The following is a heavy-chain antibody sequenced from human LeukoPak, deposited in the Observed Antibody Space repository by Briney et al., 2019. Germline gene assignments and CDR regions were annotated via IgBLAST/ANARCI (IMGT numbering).Heavy chain of an antibody. V-gene: IGHV1-69*02. CDR3: ASGLQLWLLHYYYGMDV. D-gene: IGHD5-18*01. CDR1: GGTFSSYT. Sequence: ASVKVSCKASGGTFSSYTISWVRQAPGRGLEWMGRIIPILGIANYAQKFQGRVTITADKSTSTAYMELSSLRSEDTAVYYCASGLQLWLLHYYYGMDVWGQGTTVTVSS. CDR2: IIPILGIA. J-gene: IGHJ6*02.